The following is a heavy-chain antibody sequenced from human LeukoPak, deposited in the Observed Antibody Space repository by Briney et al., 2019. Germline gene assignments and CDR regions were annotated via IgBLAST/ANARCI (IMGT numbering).Heavy chain of an antibody. D-gene: IGHD3-10*01. Sequence: RPSETLSPTCTVSGGSISSGGYYWSWIRQHPGKGLEWIGYIYYSGSTYYNPSLKSRVTISVDTSKNQFSLKLSSVTAADTAVYYCARVALGSGSFHAFDIWGQGTMVTVSS. CDR2: IYYSGST. CDR1: GGSISSGGYY. CDR3: ARVALGSGSFHAFDI. J-gene: IGHJ3*02. V-gene: IGHV4-31*03.